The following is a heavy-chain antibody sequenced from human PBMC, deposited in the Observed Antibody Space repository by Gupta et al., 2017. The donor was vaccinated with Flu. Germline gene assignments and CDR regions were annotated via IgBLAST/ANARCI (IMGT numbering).Heavy chain of an antibody. V-gene: IGHV3-33*03. CDR2: IWYNGNYK. Sequence: VQLVESGGGVVQPGGSIRLSCAASGFTFSSNGINWVRQAPGKGLEWGAVIWYNGNYKYYADSLKGRFTISRDNSKDTAYLQIDSLRAEDTGLYYCAKSVYCSGGGCYSPADHWGQGTQVTVSS. D-gene: IGHD2-15*01. CDR1: GFTFSSNG. CDR3: AKSVYCSGGGCYSPADH. J-gene: IGHJ4*02.